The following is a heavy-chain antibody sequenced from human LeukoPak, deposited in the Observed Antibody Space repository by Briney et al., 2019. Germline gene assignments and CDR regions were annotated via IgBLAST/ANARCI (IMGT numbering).Heavy chain of an antibody. D-gene: IGHD3-3*01. V-gene: IGHV4-59*08. CDR1: GGPISSYY. CDR3: SGRITTNPPYFDY. Sequence: SGTLSLTCTVSGGPISSYYWSWFRQPPGKGLEWIGYINYSGSTNYNPSLKSRVTISVDTSKNQFSLKVSSVTAADTAVYYCSGRITTNPPYFDYWGQATLVSDSS. CDR2: INYSGST. J-gene: IGHJ4*02.